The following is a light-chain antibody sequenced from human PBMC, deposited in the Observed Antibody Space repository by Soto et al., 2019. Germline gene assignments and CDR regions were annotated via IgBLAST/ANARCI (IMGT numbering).Light chain of an antibody. CDR2: AAS. Sequence: EIVLTQSPGTLSLSPGERATLSCRASQNVDSNYLAWYQQKPGQAPRIIIFAASGRATGIPDRFSGSGSGTDFTLTISSLEPEDFAVYYCQQRSNWPWTFGQGTKVDIK. CDR3: QQRSNWPWT. V-gene: IGKV3D-20*02. J-gene: IGKJ1*01. CDR1: QNVDSNY.